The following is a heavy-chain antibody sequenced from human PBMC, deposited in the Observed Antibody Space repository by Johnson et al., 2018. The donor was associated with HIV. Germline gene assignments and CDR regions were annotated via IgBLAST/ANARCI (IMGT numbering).Heavy chain of an antibody. Sequence: VQLVESGGGLVQPGGSLRLSCAASGFTFSSYDMHWVRQAPGKGLEWVSVIYSGGSTYYADSVKGRFTISRDNSKNTLYLQMNSLRAEDTAVYYCARGEYYYDSSGYSNTPDAFDIWGQGTMVTVSS. D-gene: IGHD3-22*01. V-gene: IGHV3-66*01. CDR2: IYSGGST. CDR3: ARGEYYYDSSGYSNTPDAFDI. CDR1: GFTFSSYD. J-gene: IGHJ3*02.